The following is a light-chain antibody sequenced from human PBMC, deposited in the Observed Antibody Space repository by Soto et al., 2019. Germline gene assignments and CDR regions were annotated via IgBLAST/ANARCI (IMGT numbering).Light chain of an antibody. CDR1: QSVGNY. CDR2: DAS. CDR3: QQRSNWPT. Sequence: IVLTQSPATLSLSPGERATLSCRASQSVGNYLAWYQQKPGQAPKLLIYDASNRATGIPARFSGSGSGTDFTLTISSLEPEDFAVYYCQQRSNWPTFGGGTKVEIK. J-gene: IGKJ4*01. V-gene: IGKV3-11*01.